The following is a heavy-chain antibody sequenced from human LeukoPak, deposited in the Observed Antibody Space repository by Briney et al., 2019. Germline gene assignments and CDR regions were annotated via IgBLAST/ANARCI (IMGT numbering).Heavy chain of an antibody. Sequence: GGSLRLSCAASGFIVSSSHLSWVRQAPGKGLELVSVIYSAGNTYYANYVEGRFTISRDNIKKTVYLQMNSLRAEDTAVYYCARTARAMDWGQGTLVTASS. CDR2: IYSAGNT. D-gene: IGHD5-24*01. J-gene: IGHJ4*02. CDR3: ARTARAMD. CDR1: GFIVSSSH. V-gene: IGHV3-53*01.